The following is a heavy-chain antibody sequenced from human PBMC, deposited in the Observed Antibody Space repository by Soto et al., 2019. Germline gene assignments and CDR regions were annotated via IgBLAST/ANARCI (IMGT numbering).Heavy chain of an antibody. V-gene: IGHV3-21*01. J-gene: IGHJ4*02. D-gene: IGHD3-9*01. CDR3: ARDRGYDILTGWLDY. CDR1: GFTFSSYS. Sequence: GGSLRLSCAASGFTFSSYSMNWVRQAPGKGLEWVSSISSSSSYIYYADSVKGRFTISRDNAKNSLYLQMNSLRAEDTAVYYCARDRGYDILTGWLDYWGQGTLVTVSS. CDR2: ISSSSSYI.